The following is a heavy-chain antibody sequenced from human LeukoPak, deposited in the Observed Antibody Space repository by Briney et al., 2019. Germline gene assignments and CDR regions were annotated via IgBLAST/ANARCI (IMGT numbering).Heavy chain of an antibody. D-gene: IGHD6-13*01. J-gene: IGHJ6*03. CDR2: ISGSGGST. CDR3: AKSWASSYYYYYMDV. CDR1: GFTFSSYA. Sequence: PGESLRLSCAASGFTFSSYAMSWVRQAPGKGLEWVSAISGSGGSTYYADSVKGRFTISRDNSKNTLYLQMNSLRAEDTAVYYCAKSWASSYYYYYMDVWGKGTTVTVSS. V-gene: IGHV3-23*01.